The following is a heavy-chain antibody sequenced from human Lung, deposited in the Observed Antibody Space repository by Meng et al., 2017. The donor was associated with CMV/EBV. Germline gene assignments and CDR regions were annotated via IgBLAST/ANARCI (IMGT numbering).Heavy chain of an antibody. CDR2: IKSKTGGGTT. D-gene: IGHD6-6*01. Sequence: SLPLSCAASGFPFLPSCLRWVRQAPGKGLEWIGRIKSKTGGGTTDYAAPVKGRFTISRDNSKSTLYLQMNSLKTEDTAMYYSTSPGPGQLFLRYYYYGMDEWGKG. V-gene: IGHV3-15*01. CDR1: GFPFLPSC. J-gene: IGHJ6*04. CDR3: TSPGPGQLFLRYYYYGMDE.